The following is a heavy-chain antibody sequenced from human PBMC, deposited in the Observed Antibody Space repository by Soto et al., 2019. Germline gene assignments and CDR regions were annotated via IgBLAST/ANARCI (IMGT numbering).Heavy chain of an antibody. CDR2: IYWDDDK. CDR1: GFSLSTSGVG. J-gene: IGHJ5*02. Sequence: QITLKESGPTLVKPTQTLTLTCTFSGFSLSTSGVGVGWIRQPPGKALEWLALIYWDDDKRYSPSLKSRLTNTQDPSNNQVVLTMTNMDPVDTATYYCAHRRGVQWLVPDNWFEPRGQRTLVTVSS. D-gene: IGHD6-19*01. V-gene: IGHV2-5*02. CDR3: AHRRGVQWLVPDNWFEP.